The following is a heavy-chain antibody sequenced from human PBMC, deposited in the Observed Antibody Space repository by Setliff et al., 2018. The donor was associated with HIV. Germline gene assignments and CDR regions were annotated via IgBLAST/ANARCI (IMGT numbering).Heavy chain of an antibody. CDR3: ARRGRGAFPYYSIDY. J-gene: IGHJ4*02. CDR1: GGSSISSSYY. D-gene: IGHD2-15*01. CDR2: VYYSGVT. V-gene: IGHV4-39*02. Sequence: SETLSLTCTVSGGSSISSSYYWVWIRQPPGKGLERIGDVYYSGVTYYNASLKSRVAMSIDRSKNHFSLTMTSVTAADTAVYYCARRGRGAFPYYSIDYWGQGILVTVSS.